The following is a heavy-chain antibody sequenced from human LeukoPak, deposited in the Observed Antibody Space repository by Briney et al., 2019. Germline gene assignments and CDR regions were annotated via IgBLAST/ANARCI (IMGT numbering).Heavy chain of an antibody. CDR1: GFTFSSYS. J-gene: IGHJ4*02. CDR3: ARDSWGYADIVATMDY. CDR2: ISSSSSTI. D-gene: IGHD5-12*01. V-gene: IGHV3-48*01. Sequence: PGGSLRLSCAASGFTFSSYSMNWVRQAPGKGLEWVSYISSSSSTIYYADSVKGRCTISRDNAKNSLYLQMNSLRAEDTAVYYCARDSWGYADIVATMDYWGQGTLVTVSS.